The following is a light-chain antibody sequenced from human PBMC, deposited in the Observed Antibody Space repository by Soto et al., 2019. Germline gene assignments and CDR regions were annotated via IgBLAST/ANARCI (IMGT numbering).Light chain of an antibody. J-gene: IGKJ1*01. Sequence: DIQMTQSPSTLSASVGDRVTITCRASQNINTDLAWYQQKPGKVPNLLIYHASSLVTGVPSRFSGSGSGTEITLTISSLQPDDFATYYCQQYNSYSPAFGQGTKVDI. CDR2: HAS. V-gene: IGKV1-5*01. CDR3: QQYNSYSPA. CDR1: QNINTD.